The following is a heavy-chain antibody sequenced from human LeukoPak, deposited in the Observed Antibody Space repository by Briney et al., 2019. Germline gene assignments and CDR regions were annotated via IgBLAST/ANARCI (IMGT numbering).Heavy chain of an antibody. CDR2: INAGNDNT. Sequence: ASVKVSCKASGYTFSNYAMHWVRQAPGQRLEWMGWINAGNDNTKYSQNFQGRVTITRDTSASTVYMELSDLRSEDTAVYYCARGFGDYWGQGILVTVSS. CDR3: ARGFGDY. J-gene: IGHJ4*02. V-gene: IGHV1-3*01. D-gene: IGHD3-16*01. CDR1: GYTFSNYA.